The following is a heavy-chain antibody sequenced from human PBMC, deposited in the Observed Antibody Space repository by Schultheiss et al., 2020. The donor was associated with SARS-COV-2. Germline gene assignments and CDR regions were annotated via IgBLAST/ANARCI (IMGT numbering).Heavy chain of an antibody. J-gene: IGHJ3*02. CDR1: GFTFSSYW. CDR2: INSDGSST. CDR3: ARQGSLDGSGSYYNYDAFDI. Sequence: GGSLRLSCAASGFTFSSYWMHWVRQAPGKGLVWVSRINSDGSSTSYADSVKGRFTISRDNAKNSLYLQMNSLRAEDTAVYYCARQGSLDGSGSYYNYDAFDIWGQGTMVTVSS. V-gene: IGHV3-74*01. D-gene: IGHD3-10*01.